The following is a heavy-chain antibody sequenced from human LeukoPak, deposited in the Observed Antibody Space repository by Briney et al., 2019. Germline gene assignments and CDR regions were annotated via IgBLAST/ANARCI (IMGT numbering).Heavy chain of an antibody. CDR1: GVTFSSYA. Sequence: SVKVSCKAPGVTFSSYAISWVRQAPGQGLEWMGGIIPIFGTANYAQKFQGRVTITADESTSTAYIELSSLRSEDTAVYYYARAGIQLWFQPYYMDVWGKGTTVTVSS. V-gene: IGHV1-69*01. D-gene: IGHD5-18*01. CDR2: IIPIFGTA. J-gene: IGHJ6*03. CDR3: ARAGIQLWFQPYYMDV.